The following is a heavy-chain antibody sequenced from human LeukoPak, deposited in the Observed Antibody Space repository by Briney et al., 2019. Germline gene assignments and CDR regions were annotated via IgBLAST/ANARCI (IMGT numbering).Heavy chain of an antibody. CDR3: ARGIRYRGTGAFDI. V-gene: IGHV3-21*01. Sequence: GGSLRPSCAASGFTFSSYSMNWVRQAPGKGLEWVSSITSSGRYIYYADSVKGRFTISRDNSKNTLYLQMNSLRAEDTAVYYCARGIRYRGTGAFDIWGQGTMVTVSS. J-gene: IGHJ3*02. CDR1: GFTFSSYS. D-gene: IGHD1-1*01. CDR2: ITSSGRYI.